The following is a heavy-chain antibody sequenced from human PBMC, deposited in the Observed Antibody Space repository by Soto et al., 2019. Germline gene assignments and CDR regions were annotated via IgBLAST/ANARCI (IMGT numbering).Heavy chain of an antibody. V-gene: IGHV3-49*03. CDR3: SRLQRSGDGYDY. CDR1: GFTFGAHA. J-gene: IGHJ4*02. Sequence: PGGSLRLSCTASGFTFGAHAMSWFRQAPGKGLEWIGLVRAKAYGGTTEYAASVKGRFIISRDDPKSIAYLQMDSLKTEDTAVYYCSRLQRSGDGYDYWGQGTLVTVSS. CDR2: VRAKAYGGTT. D-gene: IGHD3-10*01.